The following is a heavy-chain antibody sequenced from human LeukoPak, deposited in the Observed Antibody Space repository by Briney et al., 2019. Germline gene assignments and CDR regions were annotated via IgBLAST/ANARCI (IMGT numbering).Heavy chain of an antibody. V-gene: IGHV1-18*01. Sequence: ASVKVSCKASGYTFTSYGISWVRQAPGHGLEWMGWISAYNGNTNYAQKLQGRVTMTTDTSTSTAYMELRSLRSDDTAVYYCARGGCSSTSCYTRGWFDPWGQGTLVTVSS. CDR2: ISAYNGNT. CDR3: ARGGCSSTSCYTRGWFDP. J-gene: IGHJ5*02. D-gene: IGHD2-2*02. CDR1: GYTFTSYG.